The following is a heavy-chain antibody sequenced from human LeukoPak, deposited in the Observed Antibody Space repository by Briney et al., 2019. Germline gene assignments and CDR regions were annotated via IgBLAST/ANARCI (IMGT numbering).Heavy chain of an antibody. CDR3: ARDQYDTWSRRGNFDS. D-gene: IGHD3-3*01. Sequence: GGSLRLSCVASGFTFGKYWMSWVRQAPGKGLERVANIKLDGSEKNYVDSVKGRFTISRDNTKNSLYLQMNSLRVEDTAVFYCARDQYDTWSRRGNFDSWGQGTLVIVSS. CDR2: IKLDGSEK. V-gene: IGHV3-7*03. J-gene: IGHJ4*02. CDR1: GFTFGKYW.